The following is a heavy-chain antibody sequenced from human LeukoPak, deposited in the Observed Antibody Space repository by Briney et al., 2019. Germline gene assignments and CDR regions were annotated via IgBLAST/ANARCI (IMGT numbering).Heavy chain of an antibody. D-gene: IGHD3-9*01. CDR1: GFIFSKYW. J-gene: IGHJ4*02. CDR3: ASESSDILRGGFEY. CDR2: ISTDGTST. Sequence: GGSLRLSCADSGFIFSKYWMHWVRHAPGKGLVWVSRISTDGTSTTYADLVKGRFTISRDNAKNTLYLQMNSLRAEDTAVYYCASESSDILRGGFEYWGQGVLVTVSS. V-gene: IGHV3-74*01.